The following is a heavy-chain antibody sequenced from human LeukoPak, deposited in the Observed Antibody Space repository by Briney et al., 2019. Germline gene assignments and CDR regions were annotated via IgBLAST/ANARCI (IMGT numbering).Heavy chain of an antibody. CDR2: ISYDGSNK. D-gene: IGHD3-22*01. J-gene: IGHJ3*02. CDR3: ARGITMIVDAFDI. Sequence: PGKSLRLSCAASGFTFSSYGMHWVRQAPGKGLEWVAVISYDGSNKYYADSVKGRFTISRDNSKNTLYLQMNSLRAEDTAVYYCARGITMIVDAFDIWGQGTMVTVSS. CDR1: GFTFSSYG. V-gene: IGHV3-30*03.